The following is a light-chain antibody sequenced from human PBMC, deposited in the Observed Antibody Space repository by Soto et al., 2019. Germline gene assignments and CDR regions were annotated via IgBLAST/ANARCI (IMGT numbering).Light chain of an antibody. CDR3: SSYTSTSTPWV. J-gene: IGLJ3*02. V-gene: IGLV2-8*01. CDR2: EVN. CDR1: SSDVGGYNY. Sequence: QSVLTQPPSASGSPGQSVAISCTGTSSDVGGYNYVSWYQQHPGKAPKLMIYEVNKRPSGVPDRFSGSKSGNTASLTVSGLQAEDEADYYCSSYTSTSTPWVFGGGTKVTVL.